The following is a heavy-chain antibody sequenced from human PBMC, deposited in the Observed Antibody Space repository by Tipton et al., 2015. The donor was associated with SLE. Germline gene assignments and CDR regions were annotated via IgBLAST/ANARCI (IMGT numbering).Heavy chain of an antibody. CDR1: GGSFSGYY. V-gene: IGHV4-34*01. J-gene: IGHJ2*01. Sequence: LRLSCAVYGGSFSGYYWGWIRQPPGKGLEWIGEINHSGSTNYNPSLKSRVTISVDTSKNQFSLKLSSVTAADTAVYYCARGEWYFDLWGRGTLVTVSS. CDR2: INHSGST. CDR3: ARGEWYFDL.